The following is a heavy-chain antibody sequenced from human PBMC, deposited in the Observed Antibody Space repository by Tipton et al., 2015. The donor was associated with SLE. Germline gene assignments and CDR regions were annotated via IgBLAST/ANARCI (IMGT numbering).Heavy chain of an antibody. V-gene: IGHV4-59*12. CDR3: ARKEIGTMRDY. Sequence: TLSLTCTVSGGSISSYYWSWIRQPPGRGLEWIGYIYSSGSTAYNPSLKSRVTISVDTSKNRLSLKLSSVTAADTAMYYCARKEIGTMRDYWGQGTLVTVSS. CDR1: GGSISSYY. CDR2: IYSSGST. J-gene: IGHJ4*02. D-gene: IGHD5-24*01.